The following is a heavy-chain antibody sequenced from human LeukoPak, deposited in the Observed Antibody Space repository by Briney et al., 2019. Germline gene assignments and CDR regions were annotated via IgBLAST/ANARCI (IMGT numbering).Heavy chain of an antibody. D-gene: IGHD3-10*01. Sequence: GGSLRLSCAASGFTFSSYWMSWVRQAPGKGLEWVANMKQDGSEKYYVDSVKGRFTISRDNAKNSLYLQMNSLRAEDTAVYYCARVLWFGELLYFDYWGQGTLVTVSS. J-gene: IGHJ4*02. CDR3: ARVLWFGELLYFDY. CDR2: MKQDGSEK. CDR1: GFTFSSYW. V-gene: IGHV3-7*01.